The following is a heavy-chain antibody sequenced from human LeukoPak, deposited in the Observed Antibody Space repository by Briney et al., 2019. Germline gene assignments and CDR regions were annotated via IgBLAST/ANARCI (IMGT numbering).Heavy chain of an antibody. V-gene: IGHV3-48*01. CDR3: ARDKTGTTDDYYYYYGMDV. Sequence: PGGSLRLSCAASGFTFSSSSMNWVRQAPGKGLEWVSYISSSSSTIYYADSVKGRFTISRDNAKNSLYLQMNSLRAEDTAVYYCARDKTGTTDDYYYYYGMDVWGQGTTVTVSS. CDR1: GFTFSSSS. J-gene: IGHJ6*02. CDR2: ISSSSSTI. D-gene: IGHD1-1*01.